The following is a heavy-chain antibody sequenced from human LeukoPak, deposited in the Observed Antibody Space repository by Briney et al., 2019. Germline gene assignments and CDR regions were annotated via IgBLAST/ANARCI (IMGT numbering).Heavy chain of an antibody. V-gene: IGHV4-61*09. D-gene: IGHD3-22*01. J-gene: IGHJ4*02. CDR3: ARDYDSSGYHFDY. CDR2: INHSGST. CDR1: GGSISSGSYY. Sequence: KTSQTLSLTCTVSGGSISSGSYYWSWIRQPAGKGLEWIGEINHSGSTNYNPSLKSRVTISVDTSKNQFSLKLSSVTAADTAVYYCARDYDSSGYHFDYWGQGTLVTVSS.